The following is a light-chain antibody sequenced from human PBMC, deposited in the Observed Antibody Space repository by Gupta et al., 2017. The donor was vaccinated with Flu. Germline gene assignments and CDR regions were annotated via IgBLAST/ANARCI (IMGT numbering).Light chain of an antibody. CDR3: QQYDHSPQT. CDR2: GAS. J-gene: IGKJ1*01. CDR1: SKNDNI. Sequence: CLSASLVCRVIISCLDRSKNDNILNWYQQKPGKAPKLLIYGASTLETGVPSRFSGSGSGTYFTLTISSLQPEDVAIYYCQQYDHSPQTFGRGTKVEIK. V-gene: IGKV1-33*01.